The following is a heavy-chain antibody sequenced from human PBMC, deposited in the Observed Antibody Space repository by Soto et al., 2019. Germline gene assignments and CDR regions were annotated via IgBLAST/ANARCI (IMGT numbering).Heavy chain of an antibody. Sequence: EMQLVESGGGWIQPGESLRLSCAASGFSVSSNSMNWVRQAPGKGLEWVSVIHSDVTTYFADSVKGRFIISRDNSKNMLYLQMNSLRAEDTAIYYCARELSGSWYNWFDPWGQGTLGTVSS. CDR3: ARELSGSWYNWFDP. CDR1: GFSVSSNS. D-gene: IGHD6-13*01. V-gene: IGHV3-53*01. CDR2: IHSDVTT. J-gene: IGHJ5*02.